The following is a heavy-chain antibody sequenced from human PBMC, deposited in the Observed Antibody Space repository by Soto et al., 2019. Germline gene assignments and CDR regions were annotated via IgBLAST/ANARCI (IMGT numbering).Heavy chain of an antibody. Sequence: QVQLVQSGAEVKKPGSSVKVSCKASGGTFSSYAISWVRQAPGQGLEWMGGIIPIFGTANYAQKFQGRVTITADESTSPAYMELSSLRSEDTAVYYWARDPMGGNADGPDYWGQGTLVTVSS. D-gene: IGHD2-15*01. J-gene: IGHJ4*02. CDR3: ARDPMGGNADGPDY. CDR2: IIPIFGTA. CDR1: GGTFSSYA. V-gene: IGHV1-69*01.